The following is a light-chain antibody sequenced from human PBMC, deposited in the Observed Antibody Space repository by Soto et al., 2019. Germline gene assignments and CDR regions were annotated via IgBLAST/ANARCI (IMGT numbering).Light chain of an antibody. V-gene: IGLV2-18*02. CDR3: SSYTTTSPLV. CDR1: SSDVGYYNR. CDR2: EVS. J-gene: IGLJ2*01. Sequence: QSALTQPPSVSGSPGQSVTISCTGTSSDVGYYNRVSWYQQPPGTAPKLMVFEVSNRPSGVPDRFSGSKSGNTASLTISGPQVENGANYYCSSYTTTSPLVLGGGTQLTVL.